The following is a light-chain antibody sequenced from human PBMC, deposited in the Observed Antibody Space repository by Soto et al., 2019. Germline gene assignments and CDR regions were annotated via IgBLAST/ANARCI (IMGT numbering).Light chain of an antibody. CDR1: SSDVDYYNY. J-gene: IGLJ2*01. CDR3: SSYARIRDVL. CDR2: EVS. Sequence: QSALTQPASVSGSPGQSITITFTGTSSDVDYYNYVSWYQQHPGKAPKLMIYEVSNRPSGVSNRFSGSKSGNTASLTISGLQAEDEADYYCSSYARIRDVLFGGGTKVTGL. V-gene: IGLV2-14*01.